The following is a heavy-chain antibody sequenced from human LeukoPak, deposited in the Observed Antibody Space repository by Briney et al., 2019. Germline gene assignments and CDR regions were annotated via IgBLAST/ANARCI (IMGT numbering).Heavy chain of an antibody. CDR3: ARWSVLLWFGEFDP. CDR2: ISSSGSTI. D-gene: IGHD3-10*01. J-gene: IGHJ5*02. Sequence: KPGGSLRLSCAASGFTFSDYYMSWIRQAPGKGLEWVSYISSSGSTIYYADSVKGRFTISRDNAKNSLYLQMNSLRAEDTAVYYCARWSVLLWFGEFDPWGKGTLVTVSS. V-gene: IGHV3-11*04. CDR1: GFTFSDYY.